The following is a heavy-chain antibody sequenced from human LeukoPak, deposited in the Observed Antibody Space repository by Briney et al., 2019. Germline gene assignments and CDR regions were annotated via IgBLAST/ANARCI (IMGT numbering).Heavy chain of an antibody. CDR3: ARSPDYYDSSGYLEYYFDY. D-gene: IGHD3-22*01. CDR1: GYTFTGYY. Sequence: ASVKVSCKASGYTFTGYYMHWVRQAPGQGLEWMGIINPSGGSTSYAQKFQGRVTMTRDMSASTVYMELSSLRSEDTAVYYCARSPDYYDSSGYLEYYFDYWGQGTLVTVSS. V-gene: IGHV1-46*01. CDR2: INPSGGST. J-gene: IGHJ4*02.